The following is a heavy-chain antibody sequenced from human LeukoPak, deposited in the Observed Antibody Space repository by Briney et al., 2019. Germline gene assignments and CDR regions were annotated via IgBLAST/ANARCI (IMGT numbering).Heavy chain of an antibody. Sequence: SETLSLTCTVSGGSISSYYWSWIRRPPGKGLEWIGYIYYSGSTNYNPSLKSRVTISVDTSKNQFSLKLSSVTAADTAVYYCARETTYYYDSSGYYYGRYFDYWGQGTLVTVSS. CDR1: GGSISSYY. J-gene: IGHJ4*02. CDR3: ARETTYYYDSSGYYYGRYFDY. CDR2: IYYSGST. V-gene: IGHV4-59*01. D-gene: IGHD3-22*01.